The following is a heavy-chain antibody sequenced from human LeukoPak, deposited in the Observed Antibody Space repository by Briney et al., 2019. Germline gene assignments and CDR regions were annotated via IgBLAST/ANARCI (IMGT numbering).Heavy chain of an antibody. V-gene: IGHV4-39*07. CDR2: IYYSGST. Sequence: SETLSLTCTVSGGSISSSSYYWGWIRQPPGKGLEWIGSIYYSGSTYYNPSLKSQVTISVDTSKNQFSLKLSSVTAADTAVYYCARDNYDFWSGYNWFDPWGQGTLVTVSS. J-gene: IGHJ5*02. D-gene: IGHD3-3*01. CDR1: GGSISSSSYY. CDR3: ARDNYDFWSGYNWFDP.